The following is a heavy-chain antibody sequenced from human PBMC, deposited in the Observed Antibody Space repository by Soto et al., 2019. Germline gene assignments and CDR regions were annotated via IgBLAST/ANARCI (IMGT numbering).Heavy chain of an antibody. CDR1: CGSISSSNW. D-gene: IGHD3-22*01. J-gene: IGHJ3*02. CDR3: ASWYYYDNPGAFDI. Sequence: SETLSLTCAVPCGSISSSNWWRWVRQPPGKGLEWIGEIYHSGSTNYNPSLKSRVTISVDKSKNQFSLKLSSVTAADTAVYYCASWYYYDNPGAFDIWGQRTMVTVSS. V-gene: IGHV4-4*02. CDR2: IYHSGST.